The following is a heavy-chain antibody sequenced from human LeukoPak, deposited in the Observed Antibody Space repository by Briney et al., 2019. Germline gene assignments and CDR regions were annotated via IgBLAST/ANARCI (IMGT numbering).Heavy chain of an antibody. J-gene: IGHJ4*02. CDR1: GFTFSSYA. CDR3: AKTTAGYSSGRYPGWPVDY. D-gene: IGHD6-19*01. Sequence: PGGSLRLSCAASGFTFSSYAMSWVRQAPGKGLEWVSGISGSDGSTFYADSVKGRFTISRDNSENTVYLQMNSLRADDTAVYYCAKTTAGYSSGRYPGWPVDYWGQGTLVTVSS. CDR2: ISGSDGST. V-gene: IGHV3-23*01.